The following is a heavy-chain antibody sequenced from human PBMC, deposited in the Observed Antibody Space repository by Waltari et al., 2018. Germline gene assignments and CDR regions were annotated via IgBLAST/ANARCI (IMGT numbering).Heavy chain of an antibody. CDR1: GFSFGGFG. CDR3: AKAFRGYSGSYFDI. D-gene: IGHD5-12*01. V-gene: IGHV3-23*01. CDR2: VSGSGATT. Sequence: EVQLLESGGGLVQPGGSLRLSCAASGFSFGGFGMNWGRQAPGKGLEGVSVVSGSGATTYYADSGRGRFTVSRDNNRNTMYLQMNSLRAEDTAVYYCAKAFRGYSGSYFDIWGRGTLVAVSA. J-gene: IGHJ4*02.